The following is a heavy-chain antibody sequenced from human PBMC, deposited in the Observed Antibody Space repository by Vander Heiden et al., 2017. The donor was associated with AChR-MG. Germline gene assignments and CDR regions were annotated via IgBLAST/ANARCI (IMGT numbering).Heavy chain of an antibody. Sequence: QVQLQQWGAGLLKPSETLSLPCAVYGGSFRGYYWSWIRQPPGKGLEWIGEINHSGSTNYNPSLKSRVTISVDTSKNQFSLKLSSVTAADTAVYYCARGTDYYDSSGEAFDIWGQGTMVTVSS. V-gene: IGHV4-34*01. J-gene: IGHJ3*02. CDR1: GGSFRGYY. CDR3: ARGTDYYDSSGEAFDI. D-gene: IGHD3-22*01. CDR2: INHSGST.